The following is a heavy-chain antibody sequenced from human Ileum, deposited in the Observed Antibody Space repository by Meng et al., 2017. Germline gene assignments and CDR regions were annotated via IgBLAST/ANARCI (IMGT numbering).Heavy chain of an antibody. CDR2: INHSGST. V-gene: IGHV4-34*01. D-gene: IGHD3-10*01. J-gene: IGHJ4*02. Sequence: QVHRRQWGAGLLKPAETLSLTWAVYDGSFSGYFWSWTRQPPGKGLEWIGEINHSGSTNYNPSLKGRVTISVDTSKSQFSLRLNSVTAADTALYYCAGATIRTYYYGSGSYYFMKWGQGTLVTVSS. CDR3: AGATIRTYYYGSGSYYFMK. CDR1: DGSFSGYF.